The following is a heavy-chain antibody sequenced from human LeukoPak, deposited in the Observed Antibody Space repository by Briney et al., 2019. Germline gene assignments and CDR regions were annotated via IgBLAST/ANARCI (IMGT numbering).Heavy chain of an antibody. D-gene: IGHD1-26*01. V-gene: IGHV3-21*06. J-gene: IGHJ4*02. CDR3: ARISLLGLVPAVGFNDY. CDR2: ISSSSSYI. CDR1: GFTFSDYN. Sequence: GGSLRLSCTASGFTFSDYNFNWVRQAPGKGLEWVSSISSSSSYIYYAESVKGRFTVSRDNAKNSVYLQLSSLRAEDTAVYYCARISLLGLVPAVGFNDYWGQGTSVTISS.